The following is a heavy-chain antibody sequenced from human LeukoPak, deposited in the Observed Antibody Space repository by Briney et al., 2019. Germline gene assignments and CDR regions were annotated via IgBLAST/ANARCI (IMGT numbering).Heavy chain of an antibody. CDR2: INPNSGGT. CDR3: ARDSQRWLLPSHFGY. CDR1: GYTFTGYY. V-gene: IGHV1-2*02. Sequence: ASVKVSCKASGYTFTGYYMHWVRQAPGQGLERMGWINPNSGGTNYAQKFQGRVTMTRDTSISTAYMELSRLRSDDTAVYYCARDSQRWLLPSHFGYWGQGTLVTVSS. D-gene: IGHD6-25*01. J-gene: IGHJ4*02.